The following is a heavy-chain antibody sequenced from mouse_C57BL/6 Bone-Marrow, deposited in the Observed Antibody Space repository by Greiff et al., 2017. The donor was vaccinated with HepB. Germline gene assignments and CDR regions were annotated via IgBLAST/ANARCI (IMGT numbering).Heavy chain of an antibody. CDR1: GYAFTNYL. CDR2: INPGSGGT. J-gene: IGHJ2*01. Sequence: VQLQQSGAELVRPGPSVKVSCKASGYAFTNYLIEWVKQRPGQGLEWIGVINPGSGGTNYNEKFKGKATLTADKSSSTAYMQLSSLTSEDSAVYFCARGGWLLQSRNYFDYWGQGTTLTVSS. CDR3: ARGGWLLQSRNYFDY. D-gene: IGHD2-3*01. V-gene: IGHV1-54*01.